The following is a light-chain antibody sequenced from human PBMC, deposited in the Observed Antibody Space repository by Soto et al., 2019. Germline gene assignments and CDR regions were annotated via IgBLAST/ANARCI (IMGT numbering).Light chain of an antibody. CDR3: SSFTTSSTRV. J-gene: IGLJ2*01. V-gene: IGLV2-14*01. CDR2: EVS. Sequence: QSALTQPASVSGSPGQSITISCAGTSSDVGAYNYVSWYQQHPGRAPKIMIYEVSNRPSGVSNRFSGSKSGNTASLTISGLQAGDEADYYCSSFTTSSTRVFGGATQLTVL. CDR1: SSDVGAYNY.